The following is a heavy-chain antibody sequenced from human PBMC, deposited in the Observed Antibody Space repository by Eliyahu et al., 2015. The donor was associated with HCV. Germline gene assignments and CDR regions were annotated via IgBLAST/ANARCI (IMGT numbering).Heavy chain of an antibody. J-gene: IGHJ5*02. CDR2: IAYSGST. D-gene: IGHD3-9*01. V-gene: IGHV4-39*01. CDR3: ARQPTGNPNWFDL. Sequence: QLQLQESGPGLVKPSETLSLTCTVSGGSITTEFYWWGWIRQPPGKGLEWIGAIAYSGSTDHNPSLRSRLTMSADTSKNQLSLKLSSVTASDTAIYYCARQPTGNPNWFDLWGQGTLVTVSS. CDR1: GGSITTEFYW.